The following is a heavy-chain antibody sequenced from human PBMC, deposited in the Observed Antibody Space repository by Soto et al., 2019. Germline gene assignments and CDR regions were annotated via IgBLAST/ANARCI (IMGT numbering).Heavy chain of an antibody. Sequence: PGESLKISCKGSGYSFTNYWIGWVRQMPGKGLEWRGIIHPGDSDTRYSPSFQGQVTISADKYISTAYLQWNSLKASDTAMYYCATSIFGRGMDVWGQGTTVTVSS. D-gene: IGHD3-3*01. CDR2: IHPGDSDT. CDR3: ATSIFGRGMDV. CDR1: GYSFTNYW. V-gene: IGHV5-51*01. J-gene: IGHJ6*02.